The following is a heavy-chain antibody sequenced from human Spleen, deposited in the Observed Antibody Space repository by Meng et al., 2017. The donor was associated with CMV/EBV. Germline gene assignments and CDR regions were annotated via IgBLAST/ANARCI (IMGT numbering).Heavy chain of an antibody. CDR1: GYSFTPYW. CDR3: ARQVDLAMFYDY. V-gene: IGHV5-51*01. Sequence: KVSHKASGYSFTPYWIAWVRQMPGKGLEWMGIILPSDSDTTYNPSFKGQVTMSADQSTGTAYLQWSSLKASDTAVYYCARQVDLAMFYDYWGQGTLVTVSS. CDR2: ILPSDSDT. J-gene: IGHJ4*02. D-gene: IGHD5-18*01.